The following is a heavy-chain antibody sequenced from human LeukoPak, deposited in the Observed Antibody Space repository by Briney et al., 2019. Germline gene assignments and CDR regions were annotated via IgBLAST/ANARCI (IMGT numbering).Heavy chain of an antibody. CDR3: AREWVWRLSGFDY. D-gene: IGHD3-3*01. CDR2: IKQDGSEK. J-gene: IGHJ4*02. Sequence: GGSLRLSCAASGFMFSNYWMSWVRQAPGKGLEWVANIKQDGSEKYYVDSVKGRFTISRDNAKSSLYLQMNSLRAEDTAVYYCAREWVWRLSGFDYWGQGTLVTVSS. CDR1: GFMFSNYW. V-gene: IGHV3-7*01.